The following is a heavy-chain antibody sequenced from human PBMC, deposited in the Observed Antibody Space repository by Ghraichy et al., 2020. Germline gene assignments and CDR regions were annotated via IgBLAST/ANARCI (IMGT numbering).Heavy chain of an antibody. CDR3: ATAGQFRFDN. V-gene: IGHV3-74*01. Sequence: GESLRLSCAASGFTFSTYWMHWVRQAPGRGLVWVSRINADGSTTDYADSVKGRFTISRDNARNTLYLQMSSLRAEDTAVYYCATAGQFRFDNWGQGTPVTVSS. CDR2: INADGSTT. CDR1: GFTFSTYW. D-gene: IGHD1-14*01. J-gene: IGHJ4*02.